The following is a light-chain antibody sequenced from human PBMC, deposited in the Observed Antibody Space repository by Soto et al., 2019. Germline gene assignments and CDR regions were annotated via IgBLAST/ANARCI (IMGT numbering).Light chain of an antibody. CDR3: SSYAGSTSNYD. V-gene: IGLV2-8*01. CDR2: EVS. J-gene: IGLJ1*01. CDR1: SSDVGGYNS. Sequence: QSVLTQPPSASGSPGQSVAISCTGTSSDVGGYNSVSWYQQHPGKAPKLMIYEVSKRPSGVPDRFSGSKSGNTASLTVSGLQAEDEADYYCSSYAGSTSNYDFGTGTKVTVL.